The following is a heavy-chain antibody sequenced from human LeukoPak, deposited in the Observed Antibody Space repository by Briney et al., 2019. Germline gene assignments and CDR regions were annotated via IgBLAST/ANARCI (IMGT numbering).Heavy chain of an antibody. CDR3: ARLIVGATDFDY. Sequence: PSETLSPTCAVYGGSFSGYYWSWIRQPPGKGLEWIGEINHSGSTSYNPSLKSRVTISVDTSKNQFSLKLSSVTAADTAVYYCARLIVGATDFDYWGQGTLVTVSS. CDR1: GGSFSGYY. D-gene: IGHD1-26*01. V-gene: IGHV4-34*01. J-gene: IGHJ4*02. CDR2: INHSGST.